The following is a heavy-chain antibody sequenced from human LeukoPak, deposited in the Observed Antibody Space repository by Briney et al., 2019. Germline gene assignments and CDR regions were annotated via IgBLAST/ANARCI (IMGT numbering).Heavy chain of an antibody. Sequence: SSETLSLTCTVSGGSISSSESHWSWIRQPPEKGLEWIGYISYSGGTSYNPSLRSRLTMSLVTSNNQVSLKLSSVTAADTAVYYCARAGIGIEVAGTIHNWFDPWGQGTQVTVSS. CDR3: ARAGIGIEVAGTIHNWFDP. CDR2: ISYSGGT. CDR1: GGSISSSESH. J-gene: IGHJ5*02. D-gene: IGHD6-19*01. V-gene: IGHV4-30-4*08.